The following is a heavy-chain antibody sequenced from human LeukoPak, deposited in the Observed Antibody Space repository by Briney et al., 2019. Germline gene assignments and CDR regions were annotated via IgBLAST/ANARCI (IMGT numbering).Heavy chain of an antibody. V-gene: IGHV3-30*04. J-gene: IGHJ4*02. CDR3: AREGRDGYNDY. CDR2: ISYDGSNK. Sequence: GGSLRLSCAASGFTFSSYAMHWVRQAPGKGLEWVAVISYDGSNKYYADSEKGRFTISRDNSKNTLYLQMNSLRAEDTAVYYCAREGRDGYNDYWGQGTLVTVSS. D-gene: IGHD5-24*01. CDR1: GFTFSSYA.